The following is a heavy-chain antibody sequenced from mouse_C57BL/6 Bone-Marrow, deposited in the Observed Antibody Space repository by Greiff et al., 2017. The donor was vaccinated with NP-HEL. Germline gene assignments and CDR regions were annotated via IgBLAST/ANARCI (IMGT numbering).Heavy chain of an antibody. CDR3: ASVPGGLRRGGYFDG. J-gene: IGHJ2*01. Sequence: VQLQQSGPGLVKPSQSLSLTCSVTGYSITSGYYWNWIRQFPGNKLEWMGYISYDGSNNYNPSLKNRISITRDTAKNQFFLKLNSVTTEDTATYYCASVPGGLRRGGYFDGWGKGTTLTVSS. V-gene: IGHV3-6*01. CDR2: ISYDGSN. D-gene: IGHD2-4*01. CDR1: GYSITSGYY.